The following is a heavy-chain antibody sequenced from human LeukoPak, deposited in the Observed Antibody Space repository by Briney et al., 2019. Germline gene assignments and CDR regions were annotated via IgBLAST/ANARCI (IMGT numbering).Heavy chain of an antibody. CDR2: ISFDGNNK. CDR1: GFTFSNYG. CDR3: AKDKAAGGTRGFDI. V-gene: IGHV3-30*18. D-gene: IGHD6-13*01. J-gene: IGHJ3*02. Sequence: GGSLRLSCAASGFTFSNYGMHWVRQAPGKGLERVAGISFDGNNKNYADSVKGRFTISRDNSKNTLHLQMNSLRAEDTAVYFCAKDKAAGGTRGFDIWGQGTMVTVSS.